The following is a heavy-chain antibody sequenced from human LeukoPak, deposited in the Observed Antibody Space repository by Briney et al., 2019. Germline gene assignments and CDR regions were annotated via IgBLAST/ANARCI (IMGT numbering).Heavy chain of an antibody. CDR1: EFVFSDYY. V-gene: IGHV3-11*01. CDR3: AREMEGDYGSGTFFDH. CDR2: ISDNGSTI. J-gene: IGHJ4*02. Sequence: GGSLRLSCAASEFVFSDYYMSWIRQAPGKGLEWVAYISDNGSTIYYADSVKGRFTISRDNAKNSLYLQMNSLRAEDTAVYYCAREMEGDYGSGTFFDHWGQGNMVTVSS. D-gene: IGHD3-10*01.